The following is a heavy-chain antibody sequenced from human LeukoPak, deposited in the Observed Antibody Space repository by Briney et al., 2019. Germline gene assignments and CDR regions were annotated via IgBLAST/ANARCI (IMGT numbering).Heavy chain of an antibody. CDR3: ARARITGTTLNWFDP. J-gene: IGHJ5*02. D-gene: IGHD1-20*01. CDR1: GFTFSSYG. V-gene: IGHV3-33*01. CDR2: IWYDGSNK. Sequence: GGSLRLSCAASGFTFSSYGMHWVRQAPGKGLEWVAVIWYDGSNKYYADSVKGRFTISRDNSKNTLYLQMNSLRAEDTAVYYCARARITGTTLNWFDPWGQGTLVTVSS.